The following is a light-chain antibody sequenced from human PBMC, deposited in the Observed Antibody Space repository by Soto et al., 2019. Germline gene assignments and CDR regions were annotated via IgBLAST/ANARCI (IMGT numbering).Light chain of an antibody. CDR2: NVY. CDR3: SAYTDSRTYV. Sequence: QSALTQPASVSGSPGQSITISCTGTSRDVGAYNFVSWHQQHPGKAPKLMIYNVYDRPSGISYRFSGSKSGNTASLTISGLQGEDEADYYCSAYTDSRTYVFGTGTKLTVL. V-gene: IGLV2-14*03. J-gene: IGLJ1*01. CDR1: SRDVGAYNF.